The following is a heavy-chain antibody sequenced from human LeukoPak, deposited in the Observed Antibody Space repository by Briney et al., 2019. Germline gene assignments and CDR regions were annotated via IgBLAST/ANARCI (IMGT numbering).Heavy chain of an antibody. CDR2: IIPILGIA. CDR3: ASGGGGYSRDDAFDI. J-gene: IGHJ3*02. D-gene: IGHD4-11*01. CDR1: GGTFSSYA. Sequence: GASVKVSCKASGGTFSSYAISWVRQAPGQGLEWMGRIIPILGIANYAQKFQGRVTITADKSTSTAYMELSSLRSEDTAVYYCASGGGGYSRDDAFDIWGQGTMVTVSS. V-gene: IGHV1-69*04.